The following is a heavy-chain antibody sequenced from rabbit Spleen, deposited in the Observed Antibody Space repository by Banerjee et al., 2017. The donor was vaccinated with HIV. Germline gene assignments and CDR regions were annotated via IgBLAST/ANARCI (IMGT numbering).Heavy chain of an antibody. Sequence: QQQLEESGGGLVKPGGTLTLTCKVSGFSLSSYYMCWVRQAPGKGLELIACIYNGDGTTWYANWVNGRLTISRSTNLNTVDLKMTSLTAADTATYFCARDTSSSFSSYGMDLWGPGTLVTVS. J-gene: IGHJ6*01. CDR3: ARDTSSSFSSYGMDL. V-gene: IGHV1S43*01. CDR2: IYNGDGTT. D-gene: IGHD1-1*01. CDR1: GFSLSSYY.